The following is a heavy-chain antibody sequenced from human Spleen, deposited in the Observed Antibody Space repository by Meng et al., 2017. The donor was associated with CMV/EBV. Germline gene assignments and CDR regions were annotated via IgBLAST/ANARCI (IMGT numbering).Heavy chain of an antibody. V-gene: IGHV3-30*09. J-gene: IGHJ4*02. Sequence: GESLKISCAASGFTFRNYAMHWVRQAPGKGLEWVAVISYDANNKYYAGFVKGRFAISRDNSKNTVYLQMNSLRPEDTAVYYCASDDSGYWLDYWGQGTLVTVSS. CDR2: ISYDANNK. D-gene: IGHD3-22*01. CDR3: ASDDSGYWLDY. CDR1: GFTFRNYA.